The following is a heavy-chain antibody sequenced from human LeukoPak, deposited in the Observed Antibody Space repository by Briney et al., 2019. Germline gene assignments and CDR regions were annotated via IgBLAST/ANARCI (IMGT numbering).Heavy chain of an antibody. J-gene: IGHJ3*02. CDR2: LSASGGGT. CDR1: GLIYSNLY. CDR3: WSVLHTSVSTWSAFDT. V-gene: IGHV3-23*01. Sequence: PGGSLRLPCAVSGLIYSNLYVIWVRQTPGKGLEWVSALSASGGGTFYAPSVKGRFTISRDNSKNTVSLQMNSLRAEDTALYYRWSVLHTSVSTWSAFDTWGQGTMVTVSS. D-gene: IGHD5/OR15-5a*01.